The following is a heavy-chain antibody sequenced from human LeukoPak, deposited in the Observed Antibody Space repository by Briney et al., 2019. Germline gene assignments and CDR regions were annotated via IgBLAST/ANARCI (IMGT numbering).Heavy chain of an antibody. CDR3: ASGGRGIQLGDY. V-gene: IGHV1-8*01. D-gene: IGHD5-18*01. CDR1: GYTLTSYD. Sequence: ASVKVSCKASGYTLTSYDINWVRQATGQGLEWMGWMNPNSGRTGYAQNFQGRITITRNTSISTAYMELSSLRSEDTAVYYCASGGRGIQLGDYWGQGTLVTVSS. CDR2: MNPNSGRT. J-gene: IGHJ4*02.